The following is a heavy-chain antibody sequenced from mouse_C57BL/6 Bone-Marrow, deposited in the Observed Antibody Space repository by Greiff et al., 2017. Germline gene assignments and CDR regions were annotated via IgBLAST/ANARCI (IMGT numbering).Heavy chain of an antibody. CDR2: IWSGGST. V-gene: IGHV2-2*01. CDR3: ARTRDYGSSYDYYAMDY. J-gene: IGHJ4*01. D-gene: IGHD1-1*01. Sequence: QVQLKQSGPGLVQPSQSLSITCTASGFSLTSYGVHWVRQSPGKGLEWLGVIWSGGSTDYNAAFISRLSISKDNSKSQVFFKMNSLQADDTAIYYCARTRDYGSSYDYYAMDYWGKGTSVTVSS. CDR1: GFSLTSYG.